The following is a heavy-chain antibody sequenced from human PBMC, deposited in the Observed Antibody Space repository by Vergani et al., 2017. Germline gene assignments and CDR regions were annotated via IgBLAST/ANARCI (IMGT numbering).Heavy chain of an antibody. CDR3: ARDWYSSGWTDWFDP. CDR1: GYTFTSYG. CDR2: ISAYNGNT. J-gene: IGHJ5*02. Sequence: QVQLVQSGAEVKKLGASVKVSCKASGYTFTSYGISWVRQAPGKGLEWMGWISAYNGNTNYAQKLQGRVTMTTDTSTSTAYMELRSLRSDDTAVYYCARDWYSSGWTDWFDPWGQGTLVTVSS. V-gene: IGHV1-18*01. D-gene: IGHD6-19*01.